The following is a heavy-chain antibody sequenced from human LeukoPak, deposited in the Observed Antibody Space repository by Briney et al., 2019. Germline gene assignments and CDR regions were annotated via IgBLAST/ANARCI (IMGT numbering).Heavy chain of an antibody. V-gene: IGHV1-69*05. J-gene: IGHJ4*02. Sequence: GSSVKVSCKASGGTFSSYAISWVRQAPGQGLEWMGRIIPIFGTANYAQKFQGRVTITTDESTSTAYMELSSLRSEDTAVYYCARDLWAYYYDSSGYFPFDYWGQGTLVTVSS. CDR2: IIPIFGTA. D-gene: IGHD3-22*01. CDR3: ARDLWAYYYDSSGYFPFDY. CDR1: GGTFSSYA.